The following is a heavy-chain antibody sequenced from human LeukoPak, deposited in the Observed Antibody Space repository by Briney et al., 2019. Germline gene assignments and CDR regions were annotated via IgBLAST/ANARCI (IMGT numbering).Heavy chain of an antibody. V-gene: IGHV3-23*01. CDR3: AKDFREDSGYDSNFDY. CDR2: IRGSGGIT. CDR1: GFTFSSSA. Sequence: GGSLRLSCAASGFTFSSSAMSGVRQAPGKGRGGGSAIRGSGGITYYADSVRGGFTTSRENSKNTLYLQMERVRAGDTALYSCAKDFREDSGYDSNFDYWGQGTLV. D-gene: IGHD5-12*01. J-gene: IGHJ4*02.